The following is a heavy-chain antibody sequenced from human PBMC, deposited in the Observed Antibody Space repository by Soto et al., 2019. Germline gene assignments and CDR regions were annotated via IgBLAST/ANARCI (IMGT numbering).Heavy chain of an antibody. CDR3: ARGGRVRGVLGYYYGMDV. CDR1: GGSFSGYY. CDR2: INHSGST. D-gene: IGHD3-10*01. Sequence: KPSETLSLTCAVYGGSFSGYYWSWIRQPPGKGLEWIGEINHSGSTNYNPSLKSRVTISVDTSKNQFSLKLSSVTAADTAVYYCARGGRVRGVLGYYYGMDVWGQGTTVTVSS. J-gene: IGHJ6*02. V-gene: IGHV4-34*01.